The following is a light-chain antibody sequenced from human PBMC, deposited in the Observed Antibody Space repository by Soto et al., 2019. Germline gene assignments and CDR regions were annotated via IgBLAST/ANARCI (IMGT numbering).Light chain of an antibody. Sequence: MQMSQAAATMSGSVGDRVTITCRASQTISSWLAWYQQKPGKDPKILIYKESSLESGVQSRFSGSGSGTEFTLTISSLQPDDFATYYCQQYKSYSTFGPGNQV. V-gene: IGKV1-5*03. J-gene: IGKJ1*01. CDR2: KES. CDR3: QQYKSYST. CDR1: QTISSW.